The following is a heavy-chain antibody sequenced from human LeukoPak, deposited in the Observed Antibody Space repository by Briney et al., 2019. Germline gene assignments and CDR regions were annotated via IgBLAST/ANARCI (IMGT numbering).Heavy chain of an antibody. D-gene: IGHD6-13*01. CDR1: GFTFSSYW. V-gene: IGHV3-7*03. Sequence: PGGSLRLSCAASGFTFSSYWMSWVRQAPGKGLEWVANIKQDGSEKYYVDSVKGRFTISRDNAKNSLYLQMNSLRAEDMALYYCAKAGIGRAFDIWGQGTMVTVSS. CDR2: IKQDGSEK. CDR3: AKAGIGRAFDI. J-gene: IGHJ3*02.